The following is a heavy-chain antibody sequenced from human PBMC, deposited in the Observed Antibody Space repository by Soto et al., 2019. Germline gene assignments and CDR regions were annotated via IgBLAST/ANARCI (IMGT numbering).Heavy chain of an antibody. CDR2: IIPILGIA. V-gene: IGHV1-69*02. J-gene: IGHJ3*02. CDR1: GGSFSSYT. Sequence: GASVKVSCKASGGSFSSYTISWVRQAPGQGLEWMGRIIPILGIANYAQKFQGGVTITADKSTSTAYMELSSLRSEDTAVYYCATSPNRPSAFDIWGQGTMVTVSS. CDR3: ATSPNRPSAFDI.